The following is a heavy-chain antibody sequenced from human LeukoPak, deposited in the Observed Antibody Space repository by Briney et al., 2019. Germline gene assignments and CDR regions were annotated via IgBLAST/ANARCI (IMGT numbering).Heavy chain of an antibody. V-gene: IGHV3-15*01. D-gene: IGHD1-26*01. Sequence: GGSLRLSCAASGFTFSSYSMNWVRQAPGKGLEWVGRIKSKTDGGTTDYAAPVKGRFTISRDDSKNTLYLQMNSLKTEDTAVYYCTTARSFGPLDYWGQGTLVTVSS. J-gene: IGHJ4*02. CDR2: IKSKTDGGTT. CDR3: TTARSFGPLDY. CDR1: GFTFSSYS.